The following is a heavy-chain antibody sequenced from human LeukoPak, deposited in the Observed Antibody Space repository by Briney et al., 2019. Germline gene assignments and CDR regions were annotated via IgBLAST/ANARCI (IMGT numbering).Heavy chain of an antibody. CDR3: ARDRDGDYVYYYYGMDV. V-gene: IGHV1-69*04. D-gene: IGHD4-17*01. J-gene: IGHJ6*02. CDR1: GGTFTSYT. CDR2: IIPILGIA. Sequence: SVKVSCKASGGTFTSYTISWVRQAPGQGLEWMGRIIPILGIANYAQKFQGRVTITADKSTSTAYMELSSLRSEDTAVYYCARDRDGDYVYYYYGMDVWGQGTTVTVSS.